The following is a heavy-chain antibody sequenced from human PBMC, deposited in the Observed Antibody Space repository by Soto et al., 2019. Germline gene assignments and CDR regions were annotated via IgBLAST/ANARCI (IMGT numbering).Heavy chain of an antibody. CDR2: ISLYSDGT. CDR1: GYTFSNYG. V-gene: IGHV1-18*01. CDR3: ARVVPGAEAWFGP. Sequence: GASVKVSCKTSGYTFSNYGITWVRQAPGQPLEWLGWISLYSDGTNYAQKFQGRVSMTTDTSTTTAYRELRSLRSDDTAVYYCARVVPGAEAWFGPWGQGTLFTVPS. D-gene: IGHD2-2*01. J-gene: IGHJ5*02.